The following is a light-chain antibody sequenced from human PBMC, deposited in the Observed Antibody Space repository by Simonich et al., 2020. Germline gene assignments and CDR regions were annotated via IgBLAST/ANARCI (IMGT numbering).Light chain of an antibody. CDR2: EVS. V-gene: IGLV2-8*01. CDR3: SSYAGSNPL. CDR1: SSDVGGYNY. Sequence: QSALTQPPSASGSPGQSVTISCTGTSSDVGGYNYVSWYKQHPGKAPKLMIYEVSKRPSGVPDRFSGSKSGNTASLTVSGLQADDEADYYCSSYAGSNPLFGGGTKLTVL. J-gene: IGLJ2*01.